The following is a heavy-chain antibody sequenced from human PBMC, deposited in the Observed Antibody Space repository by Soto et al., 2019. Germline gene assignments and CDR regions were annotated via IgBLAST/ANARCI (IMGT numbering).Heavy chain of an antibody. CDR1: GCTFSTYA. D-gene: IGHD1-26*01. CDR2: ISGRDEST. V-gene: IGHV3-23*01. J-gene: IGHJ4*02. CDR3: AKDRLSGSYHRYFDS. Sequence: PGGSLRLSCAASGCTFSTYAMSCVRQAPGKGLEWVTAISGRDESTYYADSVKGRFTVSRDNSKNTLYLQMSSLRAEDTAVYYCAKDRLSGSYHRYFDSWGQGTLVTVSS.